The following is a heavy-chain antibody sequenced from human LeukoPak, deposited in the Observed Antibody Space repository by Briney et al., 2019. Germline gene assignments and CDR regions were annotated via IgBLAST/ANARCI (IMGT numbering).Heavy chain of an antibody. Sequence: PSQTLSLTCTVSGGSISSGDYHWSWIRQPPGKGLEWIGYIYYSGSTYYNPSLKSRVTISVDTSKNQFSLKLSSVTAADTAVYYCARGGSIAAADNWFDPWGQGTLVTVSS. CDR1: GGSISSGDYH. CDR2: IYYSGST. V-gene: IGHV4-30-4*01. D-gene: IGHD6-13*01. CDR3: ARGGSIAAADNWFDP. J-gene: IGHJ5*02.